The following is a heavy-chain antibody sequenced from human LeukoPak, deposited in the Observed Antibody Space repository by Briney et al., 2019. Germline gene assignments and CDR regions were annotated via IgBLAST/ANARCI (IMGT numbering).Heavy chain of an antibody. J-gene: IGHJ4*02. CDR1: GYTFTNYA. CDR2: INAGNGNT. CDR3: ARGILWFGELSSLGY. V-gene: IGHV1-3*01. Sequence: ASVKVSCKASGYTFTNYAMHWVRQAPGQRLEWMGWINAGNGNTKYSQKFQDRVTITRDTSASTAYMEPSSLKSEDTAVYYCARGILWFGELSSLGYWGQGTLVTVSS. D-gene: IGHD3-10*01.